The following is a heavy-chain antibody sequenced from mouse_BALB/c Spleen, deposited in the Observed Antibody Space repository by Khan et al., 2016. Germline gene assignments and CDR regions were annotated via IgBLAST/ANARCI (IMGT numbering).Heavy chain of an antibody. CDR1: GYTFTSYI. D-gene: IGHD1-1*01. CDR3: ARKNYYVSSFYWYFDV. CDR2: INPYNDGS. Sequence: VQLQQSGPELVKPGASVKMSCKASGYTFTSYIMHWVKQKPGQGLEWIGYINPYNDGSKYNEKFKGQATLTSDKSSSTAYMELSSLTSEDSAVYYCARKNYYVSSFYWYFDVWGAGTTVTVSS. V-gene: IGHV1S136*01. J-gene: IGHJ1*01.